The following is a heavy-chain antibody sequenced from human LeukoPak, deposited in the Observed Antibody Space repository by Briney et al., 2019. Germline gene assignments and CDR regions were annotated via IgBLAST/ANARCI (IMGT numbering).Heavy chain of an antibody. CDR3: ARRGDSGNHRYIDY. CDR1: GFIFSSYG. V-gene: IGHV3-33*01. J-gene: IGHJ4*02. D-gene: IGHD1-26*01. CDR2: IGYDGSNT. Sequence: GGSLRLSCAASGFIFSSYGIHLVRQAPGKGLEWVATIGYDGSNTYYADSVKGRFTISRDNSKNTLYLQMNSLRAEDTAVYYCARRGDSGNHRYIDYWGQGALVTVSS.